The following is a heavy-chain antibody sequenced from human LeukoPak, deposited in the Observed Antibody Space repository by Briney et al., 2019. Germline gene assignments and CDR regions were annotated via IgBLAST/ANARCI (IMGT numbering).Heavy chain of an antibody. V-gene: IGHV3-30*04. CDR3: ARVQLWSYYYYYYMDV. CDR1: GFTFSSYA. J-gene: IGHJ6*03. D-gene: IGHD5-18*01. CDR2: ISYDGSNK. Sequence: PGGSLRLSCAASGFTFSSYAMHWVRQAPGKGLEWVAVISYDGSNKYYADSVKGRFTISRDNAKNSLYLQMNSLRAEDTAVYYCARVQLWSYYYYYYMDVWGKGTTVTVSS.